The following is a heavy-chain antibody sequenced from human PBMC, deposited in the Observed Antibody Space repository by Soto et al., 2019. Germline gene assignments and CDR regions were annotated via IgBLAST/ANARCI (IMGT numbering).Heavy chain of an antibody. V-gene: IGHV1-69*06. Sequence: ASVKVSCKASGDIFDNYAISWVRQAPGQGLEWLGGISPVIGTTHYAQRFQGRLTITADRSTMTTYMELSGLKSEDTAIYFCARDYSGYDPALNRFDPWGQGTLVTVSS. CDR2: ISPVIGTT. CDR3: ARDYSGYDPALNRFDP. D-gene: IGHD5-12*01. J-gene: IGHJ5*02. CDR1: GDIFDNYA.